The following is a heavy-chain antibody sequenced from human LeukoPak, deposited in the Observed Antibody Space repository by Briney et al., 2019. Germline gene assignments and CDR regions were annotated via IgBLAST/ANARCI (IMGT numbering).Heavy chain of an antibody. CDR1: GGSLSSYY. V-gene: IGHV4-4*09. J-gene: IGHJ6*02. Sequence: SETLSLTCTVSGGSLSSYYWSWIRQPPGKGLEWIGYIYTSGSTNNNPSLKSRATISVDTSKIQSALKLSSVTAADTAVYYCAMSSRDDYYGMDVWGHGTTVTVSS. D-gene: IGHD6-19*01. CDR2: IYTSGST. CDR3: AMSSRDDYYGMDV.